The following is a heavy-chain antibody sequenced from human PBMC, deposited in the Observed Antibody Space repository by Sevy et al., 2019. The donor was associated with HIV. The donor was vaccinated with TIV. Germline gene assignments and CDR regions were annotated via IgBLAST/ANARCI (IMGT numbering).Heavy chain of an antibody. Sequence: GGSLRLSCAASGFTFSSYGMHWVRQAPGKGLEWVAVISYDGSNKYYADSVKGRFTISRDNSKNTLYLQMNSLRAEDTAVYYCAREQVTAMAVGLDYWGQGTLVTVSS. V-gene: IGHV3-30*03. CDR3: AREQVTAMAVGLDY. CDR2: ISYDGSNK. J-gene: IGHJ4*02. D-gene: IGHD5-18*01. CDR1: GFTFSSYG.